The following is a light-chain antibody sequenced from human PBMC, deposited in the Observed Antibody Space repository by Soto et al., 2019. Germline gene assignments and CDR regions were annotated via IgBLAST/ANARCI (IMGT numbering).Light chain of an antibody. CDR1: SSNIGSNY. V-gene: IGLV1-47*02. CDR2: SNN. Sequence: QSVLTQPPSASGTPGQRVTISCSGSSSNIGSNYVYWYQQLPGTAPKLLIYSNNQRPSGVPDRFSGSKSGTSASLAISGLQTEDEADYYCSSYTSTNSLYVFGTGTKVTVL. CDR3: SSYTSTNSLYV. J-gene: IGLJ1*01.